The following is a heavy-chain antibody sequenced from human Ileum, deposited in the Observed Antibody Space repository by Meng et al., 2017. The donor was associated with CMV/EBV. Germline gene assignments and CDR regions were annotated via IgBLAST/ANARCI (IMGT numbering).Heavy chain of an antibody. CDR3: ARIGDYYDTSAMEYYFDY. J-gene: IGHJ4*02. Sequence: SGPTLVKPTETLTLTCTVSGFSLSNARMGVSWIRQPPGKALEWLAHIFSNDEKSYSTSLNSRLTISKDTSKSQVVLTMTSMDPVDTATYYCARIGDYYDTSAMEYYFDYWGKGTLVTVSS. CDR2: IFSNDEK. V-gene: IGHV2-26*01. CDR1: GFSLSNARMG. D-gene: IGHD3-22*01.